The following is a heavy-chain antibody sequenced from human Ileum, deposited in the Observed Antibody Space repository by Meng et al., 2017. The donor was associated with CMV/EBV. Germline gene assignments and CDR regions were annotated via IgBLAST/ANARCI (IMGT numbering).Heavy chain of an antibody. J-gene: IGHJ4*02. D-gene: IGHD1-26*01. CDR2: INTNTGNP. CDR1: GYHFNTYA. CDR3: AKTSYFVGVTDLDY. Sequence: KTYGYHFNTYAMNWVRQAPGQGLEWMGWINTNTGNPTYAQGFTGRFVFSLDTSVSTAYLQISSLKAEDTAVYYCAKTSYFVGVTDLDYWGQGTLVTVSS. V-gene: IGHV7-4-1*02.